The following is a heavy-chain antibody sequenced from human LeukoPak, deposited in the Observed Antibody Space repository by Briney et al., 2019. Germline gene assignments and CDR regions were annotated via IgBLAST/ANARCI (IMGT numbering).Heavy chain of an antibody. CDR2: VSAGGGST. V-gene: IGHV3-23*01. D-gene: IGHD1-26*01. CDR1: GFTFKDYA. Sequence: GGSLRLSCAASGFTFKDYAMTWVRQAPGKGLEWVSAVSAGGGSTYYADFVKGRFTISRDNSKNTLYLQINSLRVEDTAVYYCAKGAKWEPLRSSDYWGQGTLVTVSS. CDR3: AKGAKWEPLRSSDY. J-gene: IGHJ4*02.